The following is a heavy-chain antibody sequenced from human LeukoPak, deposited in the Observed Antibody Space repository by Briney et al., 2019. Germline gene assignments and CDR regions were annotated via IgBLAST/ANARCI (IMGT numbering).Heavy chain of an antibody. J-gene: IGHJ4*02. D-gene: IGHD3-22*01. CDR3: ARMDSSGYPAIDY. Sequence: SETLSLTCTVSGGSISSYYWSWIRQPPGKGLEWIGYIYYSGSTNYNPSLKSRVTISVDASKNQFSLKLSSVTAADTAVYYCARMDSSGYPAIDYWGQGTLVTVSS. CDR2: IYYSGST. V-gene: IGHV4-59*01. CDR1: GGSISSYY.